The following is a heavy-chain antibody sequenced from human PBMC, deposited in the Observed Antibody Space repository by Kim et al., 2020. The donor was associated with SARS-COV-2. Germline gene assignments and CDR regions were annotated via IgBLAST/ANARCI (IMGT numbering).Heavy chain of an antibody. CDR1: GFTFSGYC. D-gene: IGHD2-21*01. CDR2: ISSGGRT. Sequence: GGSLRLSCAASGFTFSGYCLSWVRQAPGKGLEWVSLISSGGRTDYAEPVKGRFTLSRDDSRNTLYLQMNSLKANDTAVYTCVADGPTLPYFRLDSWGQGARVTVSS. J-gene: IGHJ5*01. V-gene: IGHV3-66*01. CDR3: VADGPTLPYFRLDS.